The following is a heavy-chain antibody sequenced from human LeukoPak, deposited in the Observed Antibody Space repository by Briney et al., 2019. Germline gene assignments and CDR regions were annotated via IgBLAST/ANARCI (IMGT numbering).Heavy chain of an antibody. D-gene: IGHD6-13*01. CDR1: GYTFTSYD. J-gene: IGHJ6*03. V-gene: IGHV1-8*01. CDR3: ARDGTAAAGTGGSGDYYYYYYMDV. Sequence: ASVKVSCKASGYTFTSYDINWVRQATGQGLEWMGWMNPNSGNTGYAQKFQGRVTMTRNTSISTAYMELSSLRSEDTAVYYCARDGTAAAGTGGSGDYYYYYYMDVWGKGTTVTISS. CDR2: MNPNSGNT.